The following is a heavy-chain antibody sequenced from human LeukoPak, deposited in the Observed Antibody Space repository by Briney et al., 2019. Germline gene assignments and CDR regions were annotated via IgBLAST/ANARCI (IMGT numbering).Heavy chain of an antibody. CDR2: IYPGDSDT. CDR3: ARRRLAQESIRPGIDAFDV. D-gene: IGHD3-16*01. CDR1: GYRFTNYW. J-gene: IGHJ3*01. V-gene: IGHV5-51*01. Sequence: GESLQISCKGSGYRFTNYWIAWVRQMPGKGLEFIGFIYPGDSDTRYSPSFQGQVTMAADKSISTAYLHLKASDTAIYYCARRRLAQESIRPGIDAFDVWGQGTVVTVSA.